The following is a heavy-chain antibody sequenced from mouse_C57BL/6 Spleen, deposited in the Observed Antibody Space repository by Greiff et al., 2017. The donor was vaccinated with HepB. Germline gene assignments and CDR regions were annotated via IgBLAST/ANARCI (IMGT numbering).Heavy chain of an antibody. CDR1: GYTFTDYN. CDR2: INPNNGGT. J-gene: IGHJ4*01. CDR3: ARGGYGKLWYAMDY. D-gene: IGHD1-1*02. Sequence: EVQLVESGPELVKPGASVKMSCKASGYTFTDYNMHWVKQSHGKSLEWIGYINPNNGGTSYNQKFKGKATLTVNKSSSTAYMELRSLTSEDSAVYYCARGGYGKLWYAMDYWGQGTSDTVSS. V-gene: IGHV1-22*01.